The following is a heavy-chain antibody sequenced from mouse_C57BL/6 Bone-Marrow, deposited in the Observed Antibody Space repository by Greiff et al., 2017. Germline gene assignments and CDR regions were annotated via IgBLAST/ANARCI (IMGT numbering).Heavy chain of an antibody. J-gene: IGHJ2*01. CDR2: IRLKSDNYAT. CDR3: TGDDGYLGNY. V-gene: IGHV6-3*01. D-gene: IGHD2-3*01. CDR1: GFTFSNYW. Sequence: EVQLVESGGGLVQPGGSMKLSCVASGFTFSNYWMNWVRQSPEKGLEWVAQIRLKSDNYATHYAESVKGRFTISRDDSKSSVYLQMNNLRAEDTGIYYCTGDDGYLGNYWGQGTTLTVSS.